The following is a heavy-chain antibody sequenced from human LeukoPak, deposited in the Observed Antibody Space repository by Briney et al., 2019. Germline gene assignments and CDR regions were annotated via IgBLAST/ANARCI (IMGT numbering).Heavy chain of an antibody. CDR3: AKNATTYYDFWSGSFDY. D-gene: IGHD3-3*01. CDR2: ISGSGGST. J-gene: IGHJ4*02. V-gene: IGHV3-23*01. Sequence: GGSLRLSCAASGFTFSSYAMSWVRQAPGKGLEWVSAISGSGGSTYYADAVKGRFTISRDNSKNTLYLQMNSLRAEDTAVYYWAKNATTYYDFWSGSFDYWGQGTLVTVSS. CDR1: GFTFSSYA.